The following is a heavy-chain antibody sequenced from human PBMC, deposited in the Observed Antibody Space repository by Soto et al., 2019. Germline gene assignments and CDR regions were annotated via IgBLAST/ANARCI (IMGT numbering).Heavy chain of an antibody. CDR3: AMPGDYYKAPFDY. J-gene: IGHJ4*02. CDR1: GFTFISYA. D-gene: IGHD4-17*01. V-gene: IGHV3-23*01. CDR2: FSGSGGRT. Sequence: PGGSLRLSCAASGFTFISYAMNWVRQAPGKGLEWVSGFSGSGGRTYYADSVKGRFTISRDNSKNTLYLQMNSLRAEDTAVYYCAMPGDYYKAPFDYWGQGTLVTVSS.